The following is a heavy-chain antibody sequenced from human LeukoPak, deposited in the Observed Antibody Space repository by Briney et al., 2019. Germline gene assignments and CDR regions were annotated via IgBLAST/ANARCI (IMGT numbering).Heavy chain of an antibody. CDR3: AKGEYYYGSGSYYY. CDR1: GFTFSSYG. J-gene: IGHJ4*02. D-gene: IGHD3-10*01. CDR2: KSYDGSNK. V-gene: IGHV3-30*18. Sequence: GRSLRLSCAASGFTFSSYGMHWVRQAPGKGLEWVAVKSYDGSNKYYADSVKGRFTISRDNSKNTLYLQMNSLRAEDTAVYYCAKGEYYYGSGSYYYWGQGTLVTVSS.